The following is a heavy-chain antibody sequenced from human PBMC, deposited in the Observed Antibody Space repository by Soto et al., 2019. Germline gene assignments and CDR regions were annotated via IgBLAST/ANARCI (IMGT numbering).Heavy chain of an antibody. CDR2: IKQDGSEK. Sequence: EVQLVESGGGLVQPGGSLRLSCAASGFTFSSYWMSWVRQAPGKGLEWAANIKQDGSEKYYVDSVKGRFTISRDNAKNSLYLQMNSLRAEDTAVYYCAREVRVGDYSSYYYYGMDVWGQGTTVTVSS. CDR3: AREVRVGDYSSYYYYGMDV. V-gene: IGHV3-7*03. D-gene: IGHD4-17*01. CDR1: GFTFSSYW. J-gene: IGHJ6*02.